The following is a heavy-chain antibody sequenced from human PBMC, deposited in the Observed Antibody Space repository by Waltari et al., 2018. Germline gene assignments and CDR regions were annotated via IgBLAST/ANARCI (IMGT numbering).Heavy chain of an antibody. J-gene: IGHJ3*02. CDR1: GFTFTGYY. CDR2: ITPNSGAT. V-gene: IGHV1-2*04. Sequence: QVQLVQSGAEVKNPGASVKVSCKASGFTFTGYYIPWVRQAPGLGLEWMAWITPNSGATHYAQRFQGWVTLTRDTSISTAYMDLSRLSSDDTAVYFCARSPYDSSRYSAFDIWGQGTVVTVSS. D-gene: IGHD3-22*01. CDR3: ARSPYDSSRYSAFDI.